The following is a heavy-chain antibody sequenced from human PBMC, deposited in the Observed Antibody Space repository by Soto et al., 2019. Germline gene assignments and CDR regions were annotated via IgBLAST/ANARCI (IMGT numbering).Heavy chain of an antibody. Sequence: QVQLVESGGGLVKPGGSLRLSCAASGFTFSDHYMSWIRQAPGMGLGWVAYISGSGFTIYNADSVKGRFTISRDNAKNTLYRQMDSLRAEDTAVDYCARNTLSAAGSDNYGLDVWGRGTTVAVSS. CDR2: ISGSGFTI. D-gene: IGHD6-13*01. CDR1: GFTFSDHY. J-gene: IGHJ6*02. CDR3: ARNTLSAAGSDNYGLDV. V-gene: IGHV3-11*01.